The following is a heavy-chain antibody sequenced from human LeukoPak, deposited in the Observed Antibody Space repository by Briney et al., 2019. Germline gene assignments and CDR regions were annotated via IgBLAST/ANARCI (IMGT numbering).Heavy chain of an antibody. CDR3: ARPDYGDYEGGTFDY. CDR1: GFTFSSYA. J-gene: IGHJ4*02. Sequence: GGSLRLSCAASGFTFSSYAMHWVRQAPGKGLEWVAVISYDGSNKYYADSVKGRFTISRDNSKNTLYLQMNSLRAEDTAVYYRARPDYGDYEGGTFDYWGQGTLVTVSS. D-gene: IGHD4-17*01. CDR2: ISYDGSNK. V-gene: IGHV3-30-3*01.